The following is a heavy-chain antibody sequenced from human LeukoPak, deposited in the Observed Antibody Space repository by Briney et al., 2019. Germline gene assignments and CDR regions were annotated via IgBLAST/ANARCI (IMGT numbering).Heavy chain of an antibody. Sequence: GSLRLSCAASGFTFSSYGMHWVRQAPGKGLEWVAFIRYDGSNKYYGDSVKGRFTISRDNSKNTLYLQMNSLRAEDTAVYYCAREEAVAGLYYYYYMDVWGKGTTVTVSS. V-gene: IGHV3-30*02. CDR3: AREEAVAGLYYYYYMDV. D-gene: IGHD6-19*01. J-gene: IGHJ6*03. CDR1: GFTFSSYG. CDR2: IRYDGSNK.